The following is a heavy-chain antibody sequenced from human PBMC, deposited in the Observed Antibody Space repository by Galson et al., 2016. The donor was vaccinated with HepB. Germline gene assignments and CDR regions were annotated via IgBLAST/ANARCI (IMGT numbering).Heavy chain of an antibody. J-gene: IGHJ3*02. V-gene: IGHV3-21*01. CDR1: GFTFSTYT. Sequence: SLRLSCAASGFTFSTYTMNWVRQAPGKGLEWVSYISSTSTYIDYADSVKGRFTISRENAKNSLYLQMNSLRAEDTAVYYCARDRSRFSRGYYTGARDVFAIWGQGTVVTASS. CDR3: ARDRSRFSRGYYTGARDVFAI. CDR2: ISSTSTYI. D-gene: IGHD3-3*01.